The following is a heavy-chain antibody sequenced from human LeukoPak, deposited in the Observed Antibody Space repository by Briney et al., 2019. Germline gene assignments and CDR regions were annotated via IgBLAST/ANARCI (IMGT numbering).Heavy chain of an antibody. J-gene: IGHJ4*02. CDR2: ISSSSSYI. CDR1: GFTFSSYS. D-gene: IGHD6-19*01. V-gene: IGHV3-21*01. Sequence: GGSLRLSCAASGFTFSSYSMNWVRQAPGKGLEWVSSISSSSSYIYYADSVKGRFTISRDNAKNSLYLQMNSLRPEDTAVYYCAKLGGIAVADTRPFDNWGQGTLVTVSS. CDR3: AKLGGIAVADTRPFDN.